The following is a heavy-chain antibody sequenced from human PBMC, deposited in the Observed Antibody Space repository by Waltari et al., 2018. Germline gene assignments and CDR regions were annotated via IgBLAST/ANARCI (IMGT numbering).Heavy chain of an antibody. CDR1: GDTFTDNP. J-gene: IGHJ3*01. Sequence: EVQLLQSGAEVKKPGTPVKLSCQVSGDTFTDNPLHWIQQTPGKGLQWMGLLDPEDGQAVYAEKFQGRVTMTADTSIHTAYMELTSLTSEDTAFYYCAAALGGGISASRPFHFWGQGTMITVSS. V-gene: IGHV1-69-2*01. CDR2: LDPEDGQA. CDR3: AAALGGGISASRPFHF. D-gene: IGHD3-10*01.